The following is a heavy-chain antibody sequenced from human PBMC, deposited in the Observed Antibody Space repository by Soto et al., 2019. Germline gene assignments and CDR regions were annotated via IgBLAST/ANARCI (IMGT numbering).Heavy chain of an antibody. CDR3: ARDQGRYSGFDP. J-gene: IGHJ5*02. CDR2: IWYDGSNK. V-gene: IGHV3-33*01. CDR1: GFTFSSYG. D-gene: IGHD5-18*01. Sequence: QVQLVESGGGVVQPGRSLRLSCAASGFTFSSYGMHWVRQAPGKGLEWVAVIWYDGSNKYYADSVKGRFTISRDNSKNTLYLQMNSLRAEDTAAYYCARDQGRYSGFDPWGQGTLVTVSS.